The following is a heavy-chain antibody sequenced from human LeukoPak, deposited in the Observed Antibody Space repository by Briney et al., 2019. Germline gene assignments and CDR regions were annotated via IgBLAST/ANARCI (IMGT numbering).Heavy chain of an antibody. CDR2: INPNSGGT. CDR1: GYTFTGYY. Sequence: ASVKVSCKASGYTFTGYYTHWVRQAPGQGLEWMGWINPNSGGTNYAQKFQGRVTMTRDTSISTAYMELSRLRSDDTAVYYCARGLQDIWSGELLPITLDYWGQGTLVTVSS. V-gene: IGHV1-2*02. J-gene: IGHJ4*02. CDR3: ARGLQDIWSGELLPITLDY. D-gene: IGHD3-10*01.